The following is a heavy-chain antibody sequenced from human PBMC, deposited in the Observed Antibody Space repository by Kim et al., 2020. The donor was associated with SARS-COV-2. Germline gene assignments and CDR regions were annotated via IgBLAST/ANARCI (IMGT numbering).Heavy chain of an antibody. Sequence: ASVKVSCKASGYTFTSYGISWVRQAPGQGLEWMGWISAYNGNTNYAQKLQGRVTMTTDTSTSTDYMELRSLRSDDTAVYYCAREAPSGWALWLYWGQGTLVTVSS. CDR1: GYTFTSYG. CDR2: ISAYNGNT. D-gene: IGHD6-19*01. CDR3: AREAPSGWALWLY. V-gene: IGHV1-18*04. J-gene: IGHJ4*02.